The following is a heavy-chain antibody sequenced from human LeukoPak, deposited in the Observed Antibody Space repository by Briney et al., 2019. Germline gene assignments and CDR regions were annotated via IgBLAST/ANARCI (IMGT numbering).Heavy chain of an antibody. D-gene: IGHD5-24*01. V-gene: IGHV3-66*01. CDR3: LKGGWATIGPPKD. CDR1: GFTVSSNY. J-gene: IGHJ4*02. CDR2: IYSGGST. Sequence: GGSLRLSCAASGFTVSSNYMTWVRQAPGKGLEWVSVIYSGGSTYYADSVKGRFTISRDNSKNTLYLQMNNLRPEDTAVYHCLKGGWATIGPPKDWGQGTLVTVSS.